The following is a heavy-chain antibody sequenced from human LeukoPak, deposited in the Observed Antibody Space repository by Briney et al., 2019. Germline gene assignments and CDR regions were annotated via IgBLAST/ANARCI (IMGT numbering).Heavy chain of an antibody. D-gene: IGHD3-10*01. CDR2: IKQDGSEK. J-gene: IGHJ1*01. CDR1: GFTFSSYW. Sequence: GGSLRLSCAASGFTFSSYWMSWVRQAPGKGLEWVANIKQDGSEKYYVDSVKGRFTIPRDNSKNTLYLKMNSLRAEDTAVYYCAKGRFDDSGSGSYYVSEYFQHWGQGTLVTVSS. CDR3: AKGRFDDSGSGSYYVSEYFQH. V-gene: IGHV3-7*03.